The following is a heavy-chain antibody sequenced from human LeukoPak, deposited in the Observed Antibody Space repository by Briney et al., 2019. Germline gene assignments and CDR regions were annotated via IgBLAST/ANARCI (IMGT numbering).Heavy chain of an antibody. CDR1: GFTFNICA. CDR3: VREAPGNNDPSYFDY. CDR2: IWFDGSHQ. Sequence: PGGSLRLSCAASGFTFNICAMHWVRQAPGKGLEWVAAIWFDGSHQYYADSVMGRFTISRDNSKDTLYLQMNRLRAEDTAVYYCVREAPGNNDPSYFDYWGQGTLVTVSS. V-gene: IGHV3-33*01. D-gene: IGHD1-1*01. J-gene: IGHJ4*03.